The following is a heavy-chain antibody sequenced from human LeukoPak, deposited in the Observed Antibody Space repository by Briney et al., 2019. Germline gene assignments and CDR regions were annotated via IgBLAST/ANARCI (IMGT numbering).Heavy chain of an antibody. D-gene: IGHD3-22*01. Sequence: SVKVSCKASGGTFSSYAISWVRQAPGQGLEWMGGIIPIFGTANYAQKFQGRVTITADESTSTAYMDLSSLRSEDTAVYYCARTYYYDSSGYDNWFDPWGQGTLVTVSS. CDR3: ARTYYYDSSGYDNWFDP. CDR2: IIPIFGTA. J-gene: IGHJ5*02. V-gene: IGHV1-69*01. CDR1: GGTFSSYA.